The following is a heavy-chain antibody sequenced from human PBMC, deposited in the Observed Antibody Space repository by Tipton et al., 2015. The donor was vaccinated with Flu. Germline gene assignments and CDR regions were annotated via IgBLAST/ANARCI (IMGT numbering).Heavy chain of an antibody. CDR3: ARERYVDWHHAFDS. CDR2: MYHRASS. J-gene: IGHJ3*02. D-gene: IGHD3-9*01. V-gene: IGHV4-39*07. CDR1: GGSVISSGYY. Sequence: LSLTCTVSGGSVISSGYYWAWIRQSPGKGLEWIGSMYHRASSYFNPSLRSRVAISIDTSKNQFSLRLSSVTAADTAVYYCARERYVDWHHAFDSWGQGTLVSVSS.